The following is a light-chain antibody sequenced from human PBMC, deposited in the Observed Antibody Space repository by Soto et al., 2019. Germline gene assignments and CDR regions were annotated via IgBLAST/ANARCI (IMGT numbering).Light chain of an antibody. J-gene: IGKJ4*01. CDR2: GAS. CDR1: QSFSSSY. Sequence: EIVLTQSPGTLSLSPGERATLSCKASQSFSSSYLAWYQQEPGQAPRLLIFGASSRATGIPDRFSGSGSGTDFTLTISRLEPEDFAVYYCQQYGSTPLTFGGGTKVEIK. V-gene: IGKV3-20*01. CDR3: QQYGSTPLT.